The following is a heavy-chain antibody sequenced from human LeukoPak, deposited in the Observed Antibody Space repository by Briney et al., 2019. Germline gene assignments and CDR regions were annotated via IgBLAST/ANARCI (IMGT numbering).Heavy chain of an antibody. CDR1: GGSISSSSYY. CDR3: ARLDGGNWYFDL. Sequence: PSETLSLTCTVSGGSISSSSYYWGWIRQPPGKGLEWIGSIYYSGSTNYNPSLKSRVTISVDTSKNQFSLKLSSVTAADTAVYYCARLDGGNWYFDLWGRGTLVTVSS. J-gene: IGHJ2*01. D-gene: IGHD4-23*01. V-gene: IGHV4-39*07. CDR2: IYYSGST.